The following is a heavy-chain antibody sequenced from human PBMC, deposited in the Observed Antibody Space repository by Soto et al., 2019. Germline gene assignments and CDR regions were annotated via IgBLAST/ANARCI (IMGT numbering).Heavy chain of an antibody. Sequence: PSEMLSLTCTVSGGSISSYYWSWIRQPPGKGVEWIGYIYYSGSTNYNPSLKSRVSISVDTSKNQFSLKLSSVTAADTAVYYCARHRSARDYHYYFCLAVLAPGTTVPVSS. V-gene: IGHV4-59*01. CDR3: ARHRSARDYHYYFCLAV. CDR2: IYYSGST. J-gene: IGHJ6*02. CDR1: GGSISSYY.